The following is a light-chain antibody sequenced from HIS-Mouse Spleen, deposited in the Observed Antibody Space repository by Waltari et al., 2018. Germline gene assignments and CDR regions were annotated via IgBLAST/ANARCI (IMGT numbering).Light chain of an antibody. CDR3: LSADSSGTWV. CDR2: KDS. V-gene: IGLV3-16*01. CDR1: ALPKKY. Sequence: SYELTQPPSVSVSLGQMASITCSGEALPKKYAYWYQQKPGQFPVLVIEKDSERPSGIPERFSGSSSGTIVTLTISGVQAEDEADYYCLSADSSGTWVFGGGTKLTVL. J-gene: IGLJ3*02.